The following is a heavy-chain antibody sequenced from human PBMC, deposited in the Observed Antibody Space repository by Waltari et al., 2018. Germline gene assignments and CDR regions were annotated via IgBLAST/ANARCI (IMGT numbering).Heavy chain of an antibody. J-gene: IGHJ3*02. CDR3: ARDAYGGNTPDAFDI. Sequence: QVQLQESGPGLVKPSETLSLTCTVSGVSISSYYWSWIRQPPGKGLEWIGYIYYSGSTNYNPSLKSRVTISVDTSKNQFSLKLSSVTAADTAVYYCARDAYGGNTPDAFDIWGQGTMVTVSS. CDR2: IYYSGST. CDR1: GVSISSYY. D-gene: IGHD2-15*01. V-gene: IGHV4-59*01.